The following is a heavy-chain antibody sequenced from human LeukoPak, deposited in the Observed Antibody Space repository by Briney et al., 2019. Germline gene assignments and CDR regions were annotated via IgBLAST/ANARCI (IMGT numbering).Heavy chain of an antibody. Sequence: GGSLRLSCAASGFTFSSYAMHWVRQAPGKGLEWVAVISYDGSNKYYADSVKGRFTISRDNSKNTLYLQMNSLRAEDTAVYYCARSMSDFWSGYLPYYYYGMDVWGRGTTVTVSS. V-gene: IGHV3-30-3*01. CDR2: ISYDGSNK. CDR3: ARSMSDFWSGYLPYYYYGMDV. CDR1: GFTFSSYA. J-gene: IGHJ6*02. D-gene: IGHD3-3*01.